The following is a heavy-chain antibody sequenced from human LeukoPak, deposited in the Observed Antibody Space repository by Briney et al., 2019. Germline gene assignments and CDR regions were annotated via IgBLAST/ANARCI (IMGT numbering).Heavy chain of an antibody. CDR2: INTNTGNP. D-gene: IGHD6-19*01. Sequence: ASVKVSCKASGYTFTNYPMIWVRQAPGQGLERMGWINTNTGNPTYAQGFTGRFVFSLDTSVGTTYLRINSLKTEDTAVYYCARGGYSRGQGSPFDYWGQGTLVTVSS. J-gene: IGHJ4*02. V-gene: IGHV7-4-1*02. CDR1: GYTFTNYP. CDR3: ARGGYSRGQGSPFDY.